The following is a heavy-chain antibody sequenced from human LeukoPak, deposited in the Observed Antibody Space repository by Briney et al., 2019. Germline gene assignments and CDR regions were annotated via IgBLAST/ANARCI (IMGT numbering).Heavy chain of an antibody. V-gene: IGHV3-30*18. CDR1: GFTFSSYG. J-gene: IGHJ4*02. CDR2: ISYDGSDK. D-gene: IGHD2-15*01. Sequence: PGGSLRLSCAASGFTFSSYGMHWVRQAPGKGLEWVAVISYDGSDKYYADSVKGRFTISRDNSKNTLYLQMNSLRAEDTAVYYCAKATGYCSGGSCPVDYWGQGTLVTVSS. CDR3: AKATGYCSGGSCPVDY.